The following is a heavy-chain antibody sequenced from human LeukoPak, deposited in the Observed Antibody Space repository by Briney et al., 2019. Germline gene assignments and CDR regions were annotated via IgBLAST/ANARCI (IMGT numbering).Heavy chain of an antibody. CDR2: IYYSGST. CDR1: GGSISSSGSISSYY. V-gene: IGHV4-61*01. D-gene: IGHD3-22*01. J-gene: IGHJ4*02. Sequence: SETLSLTCTVSGGSISSSGSISSYYWSWIRQPPGKGLEWIGYIYYSGSTNYNPSLKSRVTISVDTSKNQFSLKLSSVTAADTAVYYCARDRVDYYDSSGYSRYFDYWGQGTLVTVSS. CDR3: ARDRVDYYDSSGYSRYFDY.